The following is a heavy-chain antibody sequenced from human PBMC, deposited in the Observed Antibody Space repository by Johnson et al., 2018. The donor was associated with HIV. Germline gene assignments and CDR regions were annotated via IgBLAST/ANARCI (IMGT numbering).Heavy chain of an antibody. D-gene: IGHD1-26*01. J-gene: IGHJ3*02. CDR2: IYSGGST. Sequence: MQLVESGGGLVQPGGSLRLSCAASGFTVSSNYMSWVRQAPGKGLEWVSVIYSGGSTYYADSVKGRFTISRDNSKNTLYLQMNSLRAEDTAVYYCATGYSGSPLGDTFDIWGQGTMVTVSS. V-gene: IGHV3-66*01. CDR1: GFTVSSNY. CDR3: ATGYSGSPLGDTFDI.